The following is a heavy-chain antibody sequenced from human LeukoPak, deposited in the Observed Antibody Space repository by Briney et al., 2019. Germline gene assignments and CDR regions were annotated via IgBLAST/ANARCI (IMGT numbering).Heavy chain of an antibody. Sequence: GGSLRLSCAASGFTFDDYGMSWVRQAPGKGLEWVSGINWNGGSTGYADSVKGRFTISRDNAKNSLYLQMNSLRAEDTALYYCAKDRTYDYGDYGPFDYWGQGTLVTVSS. CDR1: GFTFDDYG. CDR2: INWNGGST. CDR3: AKDRTYDYGDYGPFDY. J-gene: IGHJ4*02. V-gene: IGHV3-20*04. D-gene: IGHD4-17*01.